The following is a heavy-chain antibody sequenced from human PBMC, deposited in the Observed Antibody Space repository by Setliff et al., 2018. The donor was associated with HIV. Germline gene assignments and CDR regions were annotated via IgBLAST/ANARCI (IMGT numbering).Heavy chain of an antibody. CDR3: ARDRGDAWDAKANWFDP. Sequence: GGSLRLSCAASGFTFSYYTMNWVRQAPGKGLEWVSGISWNSGSIGYADSVKGRFTISRDNSKDTLFLQMNSLRAEDTAVYYCARDRGDAWDAKANWFDPWGQGTLVTVSS. J-gene: IGHJ5*02. D-gene: IGHD3-10*01. CDR2: ISWNSGSI. V-gene: IGHV3-9*01. CDR1: GFTFSYYT.